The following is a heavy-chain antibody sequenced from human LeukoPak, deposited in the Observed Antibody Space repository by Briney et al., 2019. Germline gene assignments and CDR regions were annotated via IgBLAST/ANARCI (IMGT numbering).Heavy chain of an antibody. D-gene: IGHD4-23*01. CDR2: IYYSGST. V-gene: IGHV4-59*01. Sequence: PSETLSLTCTVSGGSISSYYWSWIRQPPGKGLEWIGYIYYSGSTNYNPSLKSRVTISVDTSKNQFSLKLSSVTAADTAVYYCARGLRWPVPYFGYWGQGTLVTVSS. J-gene: IGHJ4*02. CDR3: ARGLRWPVPYFGY. CDR1: GGSISSYY.